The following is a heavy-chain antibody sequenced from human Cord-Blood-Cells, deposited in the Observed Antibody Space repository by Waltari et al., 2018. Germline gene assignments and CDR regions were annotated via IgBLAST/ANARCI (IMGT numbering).Heavy chain of an antibody. V-gene: IGHV1-2*02. CDR3: ASALNYDFWSGYYAFDI. J-gene: IGHJ3*02. D-gene: IGHD3-3*01. Sequence: QVQLVQSGAEVKKPGAPVQVSCKASGYTFTGYYVPWVRQAPGQGLEWMGWINPNSGGTNYAQKFQGRVTMTRDTSISTAYMELSRLRSDDTAVYYCASALNYDFWSGYYAFDIWGQGTMVTVSS. CDR2: INPNSGGT. CDR1: GYTFTGYY.